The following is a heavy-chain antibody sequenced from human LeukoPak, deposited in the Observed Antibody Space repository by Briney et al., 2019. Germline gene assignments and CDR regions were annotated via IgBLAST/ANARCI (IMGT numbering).Heavy chain of an antibody. CDR2: ISGSGGST. CDR1: GFTFSSYA. D-gene: IGHD6-19*01. Sequence: GGSLRVSCAASGFTFSSYAMSWVRQAPGKGLEWVSAISGSGGSTYYADSVKGRFTISRDNAKNSLYLQMNSLRAEDTAVYYCAREAVAMAYYFDYWGQGTLVTVSS. J-gene: IGHJ4*02. V-gene: IGHV3-23*01. CDR3: AREAVAMAYYFDY.